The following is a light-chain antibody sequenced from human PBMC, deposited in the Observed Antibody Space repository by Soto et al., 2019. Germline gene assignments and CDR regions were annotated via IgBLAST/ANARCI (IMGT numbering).Light chain of an antibody. Sequence: EVVLTQSPDTLSLSPGDRATLSCRASQSVSTYLAWYQQKPGQAPRLLIYDASNRATGIPARFSGSGSGTDFTLTISSLEPEDFAVYYCQQRSDWPPITFGGGTKVDIK. CDR1: QSVSTY. CDR2: DAS. J-gene: IGKJ4*01. CDR3: QQRSDWPPIT. V-gene: IGKV3-11*01.